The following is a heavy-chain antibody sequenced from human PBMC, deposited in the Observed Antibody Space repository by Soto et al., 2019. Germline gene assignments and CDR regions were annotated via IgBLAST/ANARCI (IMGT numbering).Heavy chain of an antibody. CDR2: IYHSGST. J-gene: IGHJ6*02. Sequence: SEPLSLTRAICSAAIGSSNWWSSVRQPPGKGLEWIGEIYHSGSTNYNPSLKSRVTISVDKSKNQFSLKLSSVTAADTAVYYCARGGRSGYYYHGMDVWGQGTTVT. V-gene: IGHV4-4*02. D-gene: IGHD3-16*01. CDR3: ARGGRSGYYYHGMDV. CDR1: SAAIGSSNW.